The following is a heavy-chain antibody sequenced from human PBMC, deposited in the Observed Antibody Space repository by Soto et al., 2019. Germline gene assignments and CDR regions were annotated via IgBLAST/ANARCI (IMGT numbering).Heavy chain of an antibody. CDR1: GYTFTRSL. Sequence: QVHLEQYGAEVKKPGASVKVSCKASGYTFTRSLMHWVRQAPGQSLEWMGLINIGTGYTKISQRFQGRVSFAGDTSASTAYMELSSLRSEDTAVYYCARSQNYGSGAYSDYWGQGTLVTISS. J-gene: IGHJ4*02. CDR3: ARSQNYGSGAYSDY. D-gene: IGHD3-10*01. CDR2: INIGTGYT. V-gene: IGHV1-3*04.